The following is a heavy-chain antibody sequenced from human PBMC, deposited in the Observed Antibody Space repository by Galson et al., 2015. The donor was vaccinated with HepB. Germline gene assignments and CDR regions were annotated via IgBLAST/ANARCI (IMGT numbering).Heavy chain of an antibody. CDR1: GFTVSSNC. D-gene: IGHD4-17*01. CDR3: ARDPYGDYDSDLGY. V-gene: IGHV3-53*01. J-gene: IGHJ4*02. Sequence: SLRLSCAASGFTVSSNCMSWVRQAPGKGLEWVSVIYSGGSTYYADSVKGRFTISRDNSKNTLYLQMNSLRAEDTAVYYCARDPYGDYDSDLGYWGQGTLVTVSS. CDR2: IYSGGST.